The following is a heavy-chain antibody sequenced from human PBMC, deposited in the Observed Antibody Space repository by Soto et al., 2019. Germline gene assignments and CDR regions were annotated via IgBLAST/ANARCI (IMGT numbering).Heavy chain of an antibody. CDR2: ISSSSSYI. CDR1: GFTFSSYS. D-gene: IGHD2-2*02. J-gene: IGHJ4*02. V-gene: IGHV3-21*01. CDR3: ARGEYQLAIPDY. Sequence: EVQLVESGGGLVKPGGSLRLSCAASGFTFSSYSMHWVRQAPGKGLEWVSPISSSSSYIYYADSVKGRFTISRDNAKNSLYLQMNSLRAEDTAVYYCARGEYQLAIPDYWGQGTLVTVSS.